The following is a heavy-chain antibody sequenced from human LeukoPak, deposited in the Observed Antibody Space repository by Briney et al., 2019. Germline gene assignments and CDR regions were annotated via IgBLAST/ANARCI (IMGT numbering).Heavy chain of an antibody. J-gene: IGHJ6*04. CDR2: INSDGSST. Sequence: GGSVRLSCAASGFTLSPYWMHWVRHAPGKGLVWVSRINSDGSSTAYADSVKGRFTISRDNAKNTLSLQMNTLRADDAAVYYCAREITCPGGIDYSCMDVWGKGSTVTVSS. CDR1: GFTLSPYW. V-gene: IGHV3-74*01. CDR3: AREITCPGGIDYSCMDV. D-gene: IGHD4-23*01.